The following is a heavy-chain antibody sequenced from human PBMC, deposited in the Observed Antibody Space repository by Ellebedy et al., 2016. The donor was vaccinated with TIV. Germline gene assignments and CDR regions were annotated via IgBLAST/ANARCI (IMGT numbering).Heavy chain of an antibody. D-gene: IGHD3-9*01. J-gene: IGHJ4*02. CDR2: IYYSGGT. CDR3: RQFYYDILTGDSRPDY. Sequence: SETLSLTCNVSGGSVSSYSYYSGWIRQPAGKGLEWIGEIYYSGGTFYNPSLKSRVTISVDTSKNQFSLQLTSVTAADTAVYYCRQFYYDILTGDSRPDYWGQGTLVTVSS. CDR1: GGSVSSYSYY. V-gene: IGHV4-39*07.